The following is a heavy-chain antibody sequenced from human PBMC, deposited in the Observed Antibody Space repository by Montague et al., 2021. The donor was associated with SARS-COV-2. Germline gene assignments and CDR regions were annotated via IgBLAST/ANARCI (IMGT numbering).Heavy chain of an antibody. Sequence: TLSLTCTVSGGSISSGGYYWSWIRQHPGKGLEWIGYIYYSGSTYYNPSLKSRVTISVDTSKDQFSLKLSSVTAADTAVYYCASVLGITMVVVVFGALDFWGQGTMVTVSS. D-gene: IGHD3-22*01. J-gene: IGHJ3*01. CDR2: IYYSGST. CDR1: GGSISSGGYY. V-gene: IGHV4-31*03. CDR3: ASVLGITMVVVVFGALDF.